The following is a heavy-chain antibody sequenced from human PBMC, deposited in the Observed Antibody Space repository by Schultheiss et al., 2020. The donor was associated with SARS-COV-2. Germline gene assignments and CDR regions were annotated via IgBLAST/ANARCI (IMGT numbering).Heavy chain of an antibody. CDR3: ARDPGGYSYGPQYYFDY. CDR2: ISYDGSNK. CDR1: GFTFSSYA. D-gene: IGHD5-18*01. J-gene: IGHJ4*02. V-gene: IGHV3-30*04. Sequence: GESLKISCAASGFTFSSYAIHWVRQAPGKGLEWVAVISYDGSNKYYADSVKGRFTISRDNSKNTLYLQMNSLRAEDTAVYYCARDPGGYSYGPQYYFDYWGQGTLVTVSS.